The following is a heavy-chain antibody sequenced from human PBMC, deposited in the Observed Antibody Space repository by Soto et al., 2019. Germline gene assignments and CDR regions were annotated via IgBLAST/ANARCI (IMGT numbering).Heavy chain of an antibody. CDR1: GFTFSSYA. J-gene: IGHJ4*02. Sequence: QVQLVESGGGVVQPGRSLRLSCAASGFTFSSYAMHWVRQAPGKTLEWVAVISYDGSNKYYEDSVKGRFTIARDNFKNTLDMQMNSLRAEDTAVYYCSRVRTLYCSGGSCYSEGFDYWGQGTLVTVSS. V-gene: IGHV3-30-3*01. D-gene: IGHD2-15*01. CDR2: ISYDGSNK. CDR3: SRVRTLYCSGGSCYSEGFDY.